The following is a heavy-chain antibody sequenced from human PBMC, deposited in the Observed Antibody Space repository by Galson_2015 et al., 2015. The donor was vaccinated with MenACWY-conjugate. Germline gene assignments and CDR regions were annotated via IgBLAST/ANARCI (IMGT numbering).Heavy chain of an antibody. D-gene: IGHD3-3*01. CDR3: AHRLKRSYELSRNFDY. J-gene: IGHJ4*02. CDR1: GFSLSTSGVG. V-gene: IGHV2-5*02. CDR2: IYWDDDK. Sequence: PALVKPTQTLTLTCTFSGFSLSTSGVGVAWIRQPPGKALEWLALIYWDDDKRYSPSLRSRLTIAKDTSKNQVVLTMTNMDPVDTATYYCAHRLKRSYELSRNFDYWGQGTLVTVSS.